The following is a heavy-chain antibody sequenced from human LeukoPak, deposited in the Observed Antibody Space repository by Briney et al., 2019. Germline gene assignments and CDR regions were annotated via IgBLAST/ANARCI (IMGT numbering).Heavy chain of an antibody. CDR1: GGSFSGYY. J-gene: IGHJ5*02. V-gene: IGHV4-34*01. CDR3: ARGVRRTMVRGLIITRWFDP. Sequence: PSETLSLTCAVYGGSFSGYYWSWIRQPPGKGLEWIGEINHSGSTNYNPSLKSRVTISVDTSKNQFSLKLSSVTAADTAVYYCARGVRRTMVRGLIITRWFDPWGQGTLVTVSS. CDR2: INHSGST. D-gene: IGHD3-10*01.